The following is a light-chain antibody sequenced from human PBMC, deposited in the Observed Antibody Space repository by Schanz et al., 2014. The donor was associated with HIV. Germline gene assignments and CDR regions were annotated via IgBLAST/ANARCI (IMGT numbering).Light chain of an antibody. J-gene: IGKJ1*01. Sequence: EIVLTQSPGSLSLSPGERATLSCRASQNISSNLAWYQQKPAQAPRLLMYDASSRATGIPDRFSRSGAGTDFTLTISRLEPEDFAVYYCQQYGSSRWTFGQGTKVEIK. V-gene: IGKV3-20*01. CDR3: QQYGSSRWT. CDR1: QNISSN. CDR2: DAS.